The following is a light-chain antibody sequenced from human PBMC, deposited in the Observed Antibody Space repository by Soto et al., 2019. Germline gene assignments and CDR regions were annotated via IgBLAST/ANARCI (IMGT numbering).Light chain of an antibody. J-gene: IGKJ3*01. CDR2: DAS. CDR3: PQRSNWPPEFT. V-gene: IGKV3-11*01. CDR1: QSVSSY. Sequence: IVLTQSPATLSLSPEERATLSCRASQSVSSYLAWYQQKPGQAPRLLIYDASNRATGIPARFSGSGSGTEFTLTISSLEPEDFAVYYCPQRSNWPPEFTLGPGTKGDIK.